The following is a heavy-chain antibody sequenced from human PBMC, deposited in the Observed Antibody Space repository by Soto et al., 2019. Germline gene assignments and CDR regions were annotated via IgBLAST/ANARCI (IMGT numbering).Heavy chain of an antibody. CDR2: IVPLFGTT. V-gene: IGHV1-69*01. D-gene: IGHD6-13*01. J-gene: IGHJ5*02. CDR3: ARASGRSWYNWFDP. CDR1: GGNFSNYG. Sequence: QVQLVQSGAEVKKPGSSVTVSCKASGGNFSNYGISWVRQAPGQGLEYMGGIVPLFGTTNYAHKFRGRVTITADESTSTVYMEVSSLKSEDTAVYFCARASGRSWYNWFDPWGQGPLVTVST.